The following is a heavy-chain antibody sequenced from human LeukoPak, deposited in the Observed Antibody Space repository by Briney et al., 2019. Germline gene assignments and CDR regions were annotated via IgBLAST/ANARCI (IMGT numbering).Heavy chain of an antibody. CDR1: GFTFSSYS. V-gene: IGHV3-21*01. Sequence: VKPGGSLRLSCAASGFTFSSYSMNWVRQAPGKGLEWVSSISSSSSYIYYADSVKGRFTISRDNAKNSLYLQMNSLRAEDTAVYYCARGNYDFWSGPFDYRGQGTLVTVSS. CDR2: ISSSSSYI. D-gene: IGHD3-3*01. CDR3: ARGNYDFWSGPFDY. J-gene: IGHJ4*02.